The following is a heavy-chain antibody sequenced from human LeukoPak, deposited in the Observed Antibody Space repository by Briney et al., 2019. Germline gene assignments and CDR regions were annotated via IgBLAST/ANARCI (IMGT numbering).Heavy chain of an antibody. D-gene: IGHD6-13*01. CDR3: APIAAAGTGRYMDV. J-gene: IGHJ6*03. CDR1: GFTFSDYY. Sequence: GGSLRLSCAASGFTFSDYYMSWIRQAPGKGLEWVSYISSSGSTIYYADSVKGRFTISRDNSKNTLYLQMNSLRAEDTAVYYCAPIAAAGTGRYMDVWGKGTTVTVSS. V-gene: IGHV3-11*04. CDR2: ISSSGSTI.